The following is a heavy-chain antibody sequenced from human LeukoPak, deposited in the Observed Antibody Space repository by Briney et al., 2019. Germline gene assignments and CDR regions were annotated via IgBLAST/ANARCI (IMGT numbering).Heavy chain of an antibody. CDR1: GFTFSSSW. D-gene: IGHD2-21*02. CDR2: IKQDGSEI. J-gene: IGHJ4*02. Sequence: TGGSLRLSCAASGFTFSSSWMSWVRQAPGKGLEWVANIKQDGSEIYYLDSVKGRFTISRDNAKNSLYLQMNSLRAEDTAVYYCAREAGGRLDYWGQGTLVTVSS. CDR3: AREAGGRLDY. V-gene: IGHV3-7*05.